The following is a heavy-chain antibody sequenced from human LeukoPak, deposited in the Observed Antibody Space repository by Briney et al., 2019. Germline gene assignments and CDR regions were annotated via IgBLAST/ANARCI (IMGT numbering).Heavy chain of an antibody. D-gene: IGHD1-26*01. CDR1: GYTFTGYY. CDR3: ARDLAVSGEILQVY. V-gene: IGHV1-2*02. J-gene: IGHJ4*02. CDR2: INPNSGGT. Sequence: ASVEVSCKASGYTFTGYYMHWVRQAPGQGLEWMGWINPNSGGTNYAQKFQGRVTMTRDTSISTAYMELSRLRSDDTAVYYCARDLAVSGEILQVYWGQGTLVTVSS.